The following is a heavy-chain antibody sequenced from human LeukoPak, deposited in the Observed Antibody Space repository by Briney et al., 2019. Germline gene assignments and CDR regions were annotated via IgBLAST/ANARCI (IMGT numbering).Heavy chain of an antibody. D-gene: IGHD5-24*01. V-gene: IGHV4-31*03. CDR1: GGSISSDDYC. J-gene: IGHJ3*02. CDR3: AKSREEIRGLDAFDI. CDR2: IYYSGST. Sequence: PSETLSLTCSVSGGSISSDDYCWNWVRQHPGKGLEWIGYIYYSGSTYYNPSLKSRVALSVDTSKNQFSLELSSLTAADTAVYYCAKSREEIRGLDAFDIWGQGTMVTVSS.